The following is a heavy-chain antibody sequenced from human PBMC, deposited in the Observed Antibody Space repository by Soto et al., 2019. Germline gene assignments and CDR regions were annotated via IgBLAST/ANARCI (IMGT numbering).Heavy chain of an antibody. CDR3: ARTTFRVHPNYFDF. D-gene: IGHD1-1*01. CDR2: INPNTYAT. Sequence: GASVKVSCKASGYTFTFYYIHWLRQAPGQGLQWMGWINPNTYATNYAQKFQGRVTLTRDASNSTVYMDLSSLNSDDTAVYYCARTTFRVHPNYFDFWGQGTLVTVSS. J-gene: IGHJ4*02. CDR1: GYTFTFYY. V-gene: IGHV1-2*02.